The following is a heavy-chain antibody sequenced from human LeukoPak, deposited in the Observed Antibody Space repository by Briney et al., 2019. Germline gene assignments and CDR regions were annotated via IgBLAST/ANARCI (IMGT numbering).Heavy chain of an antibody. D-gene: IGHD2-21*02. CDR3: AREGEVTVFVY. CDR1: GYSISNGYY. Sequence: SETLSLTCTVSGYSISNGYYWGWIRQPPGKGLEWIGSIYHSGSTYYNPSLKSRVTISVDTSKNQFSLKLSSVTAADTAVYYCAREGEVTVFVYWGQGTLVTVSS. J-gene: IGHJ4*02. V-gene: IGHV4-38-2*02. CDR2: IYHSGST.